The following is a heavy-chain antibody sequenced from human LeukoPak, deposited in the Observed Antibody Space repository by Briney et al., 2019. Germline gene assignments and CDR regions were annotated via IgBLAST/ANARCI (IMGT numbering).Heavy chain of an antibody. CDR3: ARLNADYGYYGPHDAFDI. Sequence: PSGTLSLTCDVSGDSISTPHWWSWVRQPPGKGLEWIGEIFHSGRVNYIPSLQSRVTISLDKSKNKISLEVNSLTAADTAVYYCARLNADYGYYGPHDAFDIWGQGTLVAVSS. CDR1: GDSISTPHW. V-gene: IGHV4-4*02. CDR2: IFHSGRV. J-gene: IGHJ3*02. D-gene: IGHD4-17*01.